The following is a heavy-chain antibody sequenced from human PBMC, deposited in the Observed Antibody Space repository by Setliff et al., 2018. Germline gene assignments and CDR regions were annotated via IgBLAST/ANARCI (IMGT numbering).Heavy chain of an antibody. Sequence: PGGSLRLSCAASGFTFSAYAMHWVRQAPGKGLVWVSRINSDGSSTSYADSVKGRFTISRDNSRNTLYLQMNSLRAEDTAVYYCAGGRGVATISRRDSYFYMDVWGKGTTVTVSS. CDR2: INSDGSST. D-gene: IGHD5-12*01. J-gene: IGHJ6*03. V-gene: IGHV3-74*01. CDR3: AGGRGVATISRRDSYFYMDV. CDR1: GFTFSAYA.